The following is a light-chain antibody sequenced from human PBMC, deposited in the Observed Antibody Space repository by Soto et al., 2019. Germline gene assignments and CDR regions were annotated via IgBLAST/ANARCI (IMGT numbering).Light chain of an antibody. Sequence: QVVLTQPASVSGSPGQPITFSCTGNRSDVGGYNYVSWYQQHPGKAPKLMIYDVSNRPSGVSNRFSGSKSGSTASLTISGLQAEDEADYYCSSYTSSKTEGFGTGTKVTVL. CDR1: RSDVGGYNY. J-gene: IGLJ1*01. CDR2: DVS. V-gene: IGLV2-14*01. CDR3: SSYTSSKTEG.